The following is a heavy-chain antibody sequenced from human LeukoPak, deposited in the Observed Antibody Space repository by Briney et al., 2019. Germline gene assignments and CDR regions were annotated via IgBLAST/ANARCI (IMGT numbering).Heavy chain of an antibody. CDR3: ARDPSSGYEPSKWYFDL. D-gene: IGHD5-12*01. Sequence: GGSLRLSCAASGFTFSTYGMTWVRQAPGKGLEWVSAISDTGSNTYYADSVKGRFTISRDNSKNTVYLQMNSLRAEDTAVYYCARDPSSGYEPSKWYFDLWGRGTLVTVSS. J-gene: IGHJ2*01. CDR1: GFTFSTYG. CDR2: ISDTGSNT. V-gene: IGHV3-23*01.